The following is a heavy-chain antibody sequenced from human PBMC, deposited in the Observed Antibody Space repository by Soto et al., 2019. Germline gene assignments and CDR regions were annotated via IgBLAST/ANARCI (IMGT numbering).Heavy chain of an antibody. D-gene: IGHD6-19*01. CDR2: IYYSGTT. CDR3: ARDPDGGWVDY. CDR1: GGSMSSYY. V-gene: IGHV4-59*12. J-gene: IGHJ4*02. Sequence: PSETLSLTCTVSGGSMSSYYWSWSRRPPGKGLEWIGYIYYSGTTSYNPSLKSRVTVSVDTSKNQFSLNLSSVTAADTAMYYCARDPDGGWVDYWGQGTLVTVSS.